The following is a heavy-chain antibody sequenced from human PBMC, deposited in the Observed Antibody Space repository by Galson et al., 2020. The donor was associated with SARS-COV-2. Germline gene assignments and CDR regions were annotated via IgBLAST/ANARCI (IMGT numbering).Heavy chain of an antibody. V-gene: IGHV1-18*01. CDR1: GYTFTSYG. Sequence: ASVKVSCKASGYTFTSYGISWVRQAPGQGLEWMGWISAYNGNTNYAQKLQGRVTMTTDTSTSTAYMELRSLRSDDTAVYYCARSWYSSSWSGAHNDAFDIWGQGTMVTVSS. CDR2: ISAYNGNT. CDR3: ARSWYSSSWSGAHNDAFDI. J-gene: IGHJ3*02. D-gene: IGHD6-13*01.